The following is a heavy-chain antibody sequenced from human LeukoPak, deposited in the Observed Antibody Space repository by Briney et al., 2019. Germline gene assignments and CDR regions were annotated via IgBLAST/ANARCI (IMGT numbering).Heavy chain of an antibody. J-gene: IGHJ5*02. V-gene: IGHV4-61*02. CDR1: GGSISSSSYY. D-gene: IGHD3-3*01. CDR2: IYTSGST. CDR3: ARDRVNFWSGYSTINWFDP. Sequence: SETLSLTCTVSGGSISSSSYYWSWIRQPAGKGLEWIGRIYTSGSTNYNPSLKSRVTMSVDTSKNQFSLKLSSVTAADTAVYYCARDRVNFWSGYSTINWFDPWGQGTLVTVSS.